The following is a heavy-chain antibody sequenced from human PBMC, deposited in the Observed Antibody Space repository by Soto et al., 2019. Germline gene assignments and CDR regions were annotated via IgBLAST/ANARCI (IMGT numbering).Heavy chain of an antibody. CDR1: GGTFSIYA. CDR3: ARPLEPPYSGMHV. V-gene: IGHV1-69*12. D-gene: IGHD1-1*01. CDR2: IIPIFGTA. J-gene: IGHJ6*02. Sequence: QVQLVQSGAEVKKPESSVKVSCKASGGTFSIYAISWVRQAPGQGLEWMGGIIPIFGTADYAQKFQGRVTITADESTSTASMELSSLRSEATAVYYCARPLEPPYSGMHVWGQGTTVTVSS.